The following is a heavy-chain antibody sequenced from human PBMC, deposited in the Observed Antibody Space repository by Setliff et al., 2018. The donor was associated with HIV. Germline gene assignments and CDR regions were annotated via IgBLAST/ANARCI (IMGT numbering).Heavy chain of an antibody. D-gene: IGHD3-22*01. J-gene: IGHJ4*02. CDR2: IYTSGST. CDR1: GGSISSGSNY. V-gene: IGHV4-61*09. Sequence: SETLSLTCTVSGGSISSGSNYWRWIRQPAGRGLEWIGHIYTSGSTNYNPSLKSRVTISVGTSKNQFSLKLSSVTAADTAVYYCASRRPFLDNYFDYWGQGALVTVSS. CDR3: ASRRPFLDNYFDY.